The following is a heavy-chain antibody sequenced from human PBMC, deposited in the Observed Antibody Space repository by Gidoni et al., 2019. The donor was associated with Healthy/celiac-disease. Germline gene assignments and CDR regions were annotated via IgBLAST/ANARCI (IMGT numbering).Heavy chain of an antibody. CDR3: ARAPLLTMKQHWFDP. V-gene: IGHV4-39*07. CDR2: IYYSGST. CDR1: GGSIRSRSYY. D-gene: IGHD3-22*01. Sequence: QLPLQESGPGLVKPSETLSLPCTVSGGSIRSRSYYWGWIRQPPGKGLEWIGSIYYSGSTYYNPSLKSRVTISVDTSKNQFSLKLSSVTAADTAVYYCARAPLLTMKQHWFDPWGQGTLVTVSS. J-gene: IGHJ5*02.